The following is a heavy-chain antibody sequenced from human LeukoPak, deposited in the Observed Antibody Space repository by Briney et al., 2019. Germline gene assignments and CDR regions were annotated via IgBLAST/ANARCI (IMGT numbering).Heavy chain of an antibody. CDR2: IYSGGIT. Sequence: GGSLRLSCAASGFTFSSYAMHWVRQAPGKGLEWVSVIYSGGITYYADSVKGRFTISRDNSKNTLYLQMNSLRAEDTAVYYCALLFAGSGYLSFDYWGQGTLVTVSS. J-gene: IGHJ4*02. CDR3: ALLFAGSGYLSFDY. CDR1: GFTFSSYA. V-gene: IGHV3-66*01. D-gene: IGHD3-22*01.